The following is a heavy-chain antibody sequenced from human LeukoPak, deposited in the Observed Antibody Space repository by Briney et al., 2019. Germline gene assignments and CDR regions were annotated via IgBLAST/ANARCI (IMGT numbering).Heavy chain of an antibody. CDR3: AKMYSSFDY. J-gene: IGHJ4*02. CDR1: GSTFDDYA. Sequence: PGGSLRLSCAASGSTFDDYAMHWVRQAPGKGLEWASGISWNSGSIGYADSVKGRFTISRDNAKNSLYLQMNSLRAEDTAVYYCAKMYSSFDYWGQGTLVTVSS. D-gene: IGHD6-19*01. CDR2: ISWNSGSI. V-gene: IGHV3-9*01.